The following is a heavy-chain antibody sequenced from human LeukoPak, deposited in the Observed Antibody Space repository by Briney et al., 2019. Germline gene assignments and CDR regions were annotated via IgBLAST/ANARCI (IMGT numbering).Heavy chain of an antibody. CDR1: GRTFSTYA. Sequence: SSVNVSCKASGRTFSTYAISWVRQAPGHGLESMGRIIPIFDTTESGQKFQGRVTITADKSTSTVYMELSSLRSEDTAVYYCARDATYYYDDSGHLGKGWFDPWGQGTLVTVSS. V-gene: IGHV1-69*06. CDR3: ARDATYYYDDSGHLGKGWFDP. CDR2: IIPIFDTT. D-gene: IGHD3-22*01. J-gene: IGHJ5*02.